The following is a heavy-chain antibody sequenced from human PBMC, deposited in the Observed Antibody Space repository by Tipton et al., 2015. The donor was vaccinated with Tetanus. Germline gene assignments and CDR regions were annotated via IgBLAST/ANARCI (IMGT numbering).Heavy chain of an antibody. V-gene: IGHV4-31*03. J-gene: IGHJ5*02. CDR3: ARDQGGGRVARLNWFDP. CDR1: GASINNSPYF. Sequence: TLSLTCTVSGASINNSPYFWNWIRQLPGKGLEWIGYIYYSGSTFYNPSLKSRLSMSVDTPKNQFSLKLSAVTAADTALYFCARDQGGGRVARLNWFDPWGQGILVTVSS. CDR2: IYYSGST. D-gene: IGHD3-16*01.